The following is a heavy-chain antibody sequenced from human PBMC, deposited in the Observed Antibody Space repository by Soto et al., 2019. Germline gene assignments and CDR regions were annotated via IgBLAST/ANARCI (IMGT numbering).Heavy chain of an antibody. V-gene: IGHV3-23*01. CDR3: AKPPDRSTSCYFCAFDI. D-gene: IGHD2-2*01. CDR2: ISGSGGST. CDR1: GFTFSSYA. J-gene: IGHJ3*02. Sequence: PGGSLRLSCAASGFTFSSYAMSWVRQAPGKGLEWVSAISGSGGSTYYADSVKGRFTISRDNSKNTLYLQMNSLRAEDTALYYCAKPPDRSTSCYFCAFDIWGQGTMVTVSS.